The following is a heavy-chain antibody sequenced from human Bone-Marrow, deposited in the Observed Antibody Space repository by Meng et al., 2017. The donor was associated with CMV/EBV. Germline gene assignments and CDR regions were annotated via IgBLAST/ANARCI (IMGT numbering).Heavy chain of an antibody. V-gene: IGHV1-2*02. J-gene: IGHJ3*02. D-gene: IGHD2-8*01. CDR3: ASSSMVYATPIDAFDI. CDR2: INPNSGGT. Sequence: SVKVSCKASGYTFTGYYMHWVRQAPGQGLEWMGWINPNSGGTNYAQKFQGRVTMTRDTSISTAYMELSRLRSDDTAVYYCASSSMVYATPIDAFDIWGQGTMVTVSS. CDR1: GYTFTGYY.